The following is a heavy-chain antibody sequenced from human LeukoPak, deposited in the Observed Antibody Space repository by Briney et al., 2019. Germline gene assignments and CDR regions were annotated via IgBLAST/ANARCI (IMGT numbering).Heavy chain of an antibody. CDR2: IYYSGST. V-gene: IGHV4-59*01. J-gene: IGHJ4*02. Sequence: SETLSLTCTVSGGSISSYYWSWIRQPTGKGLEWIGYIYYSGSTNYNPSLKSRVTISVDTSKNQFSLKLSSVTAADTAVYYCARAGSGSYREFDYWGQGTLVTVSS. CDR3: ARAGSGSYREFDY. D-gene: IGHD3-10*01. CDR1: GGSISSYY.